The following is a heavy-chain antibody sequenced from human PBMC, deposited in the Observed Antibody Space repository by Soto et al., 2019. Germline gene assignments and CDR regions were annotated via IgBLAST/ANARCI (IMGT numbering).Heavy chain of an antibody. CDR2: ISAYNGNT. J-gene: IGHJ4*02. Sequence: QVQLVQSGAEVKKPGASVKVSCKASGYTFTSYGISWVRQAPGQGLEWMGWISAYNGNTNYAQKLQGRVTMTTDPSTGPDYMELRILTSDDTAVYYCAGDLALFIAAAGTEGDDWGQGTLVTVSS. D-gene: IGHD6-13*01. V-gene: IGHV1-18*01. CDR3: AGDLALFIAAAGTEGDD. CDR1: GYTFTSYG.